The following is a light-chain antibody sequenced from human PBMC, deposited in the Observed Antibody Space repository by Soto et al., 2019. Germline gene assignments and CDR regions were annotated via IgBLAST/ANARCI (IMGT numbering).Light chain of an antibody. CDR2: WAS. V-gene: IGKV4-1*01. Sequence: DIVMTQSPDSLAVSLGERATINCKSSQSVLYSSNNNNYLAWYQQKPGQPPKLLIYWASTRESGVPDRFSGSGSGTDFTLTISSLRAEDVAVYSCQQYYGTPYTFGQGTKLEIK. CDR3: QQYYGTPYT. J-gene: IGKJ2*01. CDR1: QSVLYSSNNNNY.